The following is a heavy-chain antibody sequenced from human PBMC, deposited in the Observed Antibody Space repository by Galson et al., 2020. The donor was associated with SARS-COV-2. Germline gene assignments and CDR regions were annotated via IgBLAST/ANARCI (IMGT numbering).Heavy chain of an antibody. V-gene: IGHV1-69*13. Sequence: SVKVSCKASGGTFSSYAISWVRQAPGQGLEWMGGITPIFGTANYAQKFQGRVTITADESTSTAYMELSSLRSEDTAVYYCARDPQLGYCSGGSCPGLDYWGQGTLVTVSS. CDR2: ITPIFGTA. J-gene: IGHJ4*02. CDR1: GGTFSSYA. D-gene: IGHD2-15*01. CDR3: ARDPQLGYCSGGSCPGLDY.